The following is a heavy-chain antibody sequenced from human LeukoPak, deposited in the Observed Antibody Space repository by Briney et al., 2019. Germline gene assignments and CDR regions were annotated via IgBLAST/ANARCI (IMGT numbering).Heavy chain of an antibody. V-gene: IGHV3-53*01. D-gene: IGHD6-6*01. CDR3: ARDRGSSSSPFDY. J-gene: IGHJ4*02. CDR1: GFTVSSNY. CDR2: IYSGGDT. Sequence: PGGSLRLSCAVSGFTVSSNYMSWVRRAPGKGLEWVSLIYSGGDTYYADSVKGRFTISRDNSKNTLYLQMNSLRAEDTAVYYCARDRGSSSSPFDYWGQGTLVTVSS.